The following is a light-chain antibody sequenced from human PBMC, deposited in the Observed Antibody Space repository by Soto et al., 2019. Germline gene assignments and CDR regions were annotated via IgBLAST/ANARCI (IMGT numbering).Light chain of an antibody. CDR2: DAS. CDR3: QQYNSYSRT. CDR1: QSISSW. J-gene: IGKJ1*01. Sequence: DIQMTQSPSTLSASVGDRVTITCRASQSISSWLAWYQQKPGKAPKLLIYDASSLESGVPSRFSGSGSGTEFTLTISSLQPDDSATYYCQQYNSYSRTFGQGTKVDNK. V-gene: IGKV1-5*01.